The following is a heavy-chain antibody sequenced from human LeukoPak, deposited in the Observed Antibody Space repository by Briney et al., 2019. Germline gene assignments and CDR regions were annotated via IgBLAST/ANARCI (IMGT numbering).Heavy chain of an antibody. J-gene: IGHJ4*02. CDR2: ISGDGSSI. CDR1: GFTFSSYW. CDR3: ARELPFDY. Sequence: GGSLRLSCAASGFTFSSYWMHWVRQAPGKGLVWVSRISGDGSSITYAESVKGRFTISRDNAKNTLYLQMNSLRAEDTAVYYCARELPFDYWGQGTLVTVSS. V-gene: IGHV3-74*01.